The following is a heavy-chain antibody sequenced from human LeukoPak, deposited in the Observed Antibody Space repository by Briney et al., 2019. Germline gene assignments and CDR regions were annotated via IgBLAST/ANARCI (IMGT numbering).Heavy chain of an antibody. J-gene: IGHJ4*02. V-gene: IGHV3-21*01. Sequence: GGSLRLSCAASGFTFSSYSMNWVRQAPGKGLEWVSSISSSSSYIYYADSVKGRFTISRDNAKNSLYLQMNSLRAEDTAVYYCARDGSIVGNGNFDYWGQGTLVTVSS. CDR3: ARDGSIVGNGNFDY. CDR2: ISSSSSYI. D-gene: IGHD1-26*01. CDR1: GFTFSSYS.